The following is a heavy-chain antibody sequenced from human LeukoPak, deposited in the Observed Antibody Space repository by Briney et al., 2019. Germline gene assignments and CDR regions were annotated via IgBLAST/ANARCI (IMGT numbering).Heavy chain of an antibody. D-gene: IGHD3-22*01. CDR1: GGSISSYY. V-gene: IGHV4-59*08. J-gene: IGHJ4*02. Sequence: SETLSLTCTVSGGSISSYYWSWIRQPPGKGLEWIGYIYYSGSTNYNPSLKSRVTISVDTSKNQFSLKLSSVTAADTAVYYCARRSLSSGEIDYWGQGTLVTVSS. CDR2: IYYSGST. CDR3: ARRSLSSGEIDY.